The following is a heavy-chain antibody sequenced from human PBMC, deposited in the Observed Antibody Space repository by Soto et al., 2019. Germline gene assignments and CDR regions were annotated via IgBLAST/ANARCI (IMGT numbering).Heavy chain of an antibody. Sequence: ASVKVSCKASGYTFIDYYINWVRQAPGQGFEWMGWINPNSGGTYYAQKFEGRVTMTRDTSISTAYMELSRLRSDDTAIYYCVRDFGTVLTNWFDPWGQGTLVTVSS. CDR3: VRDFGTVLTNWFDP. CDR1: GYTFIDYY. D-gene: IGHD1-7*01. V-gene: IGHV1-2*02. J-gene: IGHJ5*02. CDR2: INPNSGGT.